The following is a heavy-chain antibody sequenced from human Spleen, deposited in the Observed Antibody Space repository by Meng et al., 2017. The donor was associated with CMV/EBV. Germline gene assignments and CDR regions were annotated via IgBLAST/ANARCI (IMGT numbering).Heavy chain of an antibody. CDR1: GGSMSNTNYY. D-gene: IGHD2-2*01. CDR2: IYYSGNT. J-gene: IGHJ4*02. CDR3: ASLEYQMLFSSFDY. Sequence: SETLSLTCTVSGGSMSNTNYYWAWIRQPPGKGLEWIGAIYYSGNTFYNPSLESRVTISVDTSNNQFSLRLSSVTVADTAVYYCASLEYQMLFSSFDYWGQGTLGTVSS. V-gene: IGHV4-39*01.